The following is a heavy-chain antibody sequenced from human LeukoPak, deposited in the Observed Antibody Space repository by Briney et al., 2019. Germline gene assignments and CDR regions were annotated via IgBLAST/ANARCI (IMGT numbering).Heavy chain of an antibody. CDR3: AHCHTAMVRFYYYYYYMDV. J-gene: IGHJ6*03. CDR2: IYWDDDK. V-gene: IGHV2-5*02. D-gene: IGHD5-18*01. CDR1: GFSLSTSGVG. Sequence: SGPTLVKPTQTLTLTCTFSGFSLSTSGVGVGWIRQPPGKALESLALIYWDDDKRYSPSLKSRLTITKDTSKNQVVLTMTNMDPVDTATYYCAHCHTAMVRFYYYYYYMDVWGKGTTVTVSS.